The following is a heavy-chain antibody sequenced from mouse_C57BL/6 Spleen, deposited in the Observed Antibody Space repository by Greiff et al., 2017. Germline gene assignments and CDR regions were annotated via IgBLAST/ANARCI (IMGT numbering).Heavy chain of an antibody. Sequence: EVQLVESGGGLVQPGGSLKLSCAASGFTFSDYGMPWVRQAPRKGPEWVAFISNLAYSIYYADTVTGRCTISRENAENTLYLEMSSLRSEDTAMYYGARDLGQCAMGYWGQGTSVTVSS. J-gene: IGHJ4*01. CDR2: ISNLAYSI. D-gene: IGHD3-3*01. V-gene: IGHV5-15*01. CDR3: ARDLGQCAMGY. CDR1: GFTFSDYG.